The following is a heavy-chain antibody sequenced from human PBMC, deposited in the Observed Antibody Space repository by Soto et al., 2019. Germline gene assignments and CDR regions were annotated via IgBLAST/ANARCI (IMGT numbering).Heavy chain of an antibody. D-gene: IGHD6-13*01. CDR3: ARVRGSSWYYFDY. CDR1: GFTFSSYS. Sequence: EVQLVESGGGLVKPGGSLRLSCAASGFTFSSYSMNWVRQAPGKGLEWVSSISSSSSYIYYADSVKGRFTISRDNAKNSLYLQMNSLRAEDTAVYYCARVRGSSWYYFDYWGQGTLVTVSS. CDR2: ISSSSSYI. J-gene: IGHJ4*02. V-gene: IGHV3-21*01.